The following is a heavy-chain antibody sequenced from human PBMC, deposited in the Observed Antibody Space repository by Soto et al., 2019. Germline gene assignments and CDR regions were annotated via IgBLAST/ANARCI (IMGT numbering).Heavy chain of an antibody. Sequence: QVQLVQSGAEVKKPGSSVKVSCKASGGTFSTYTISWVRQAPGQGLESMGRIIPILGIANYAQKFQGSVTXTXXESTRPAYMELCSLRSEDTAVYYCATQGAGDWFDPWGQGTLVTVSS. D-gene: IGHD3-10*01. CDR1: GGTFSTYT. V-gene: IGHV1-69*02. CDR3: ATQGAGDWFDP. J-gene: IGHJ5*02. CDR2: IIPILGIA.